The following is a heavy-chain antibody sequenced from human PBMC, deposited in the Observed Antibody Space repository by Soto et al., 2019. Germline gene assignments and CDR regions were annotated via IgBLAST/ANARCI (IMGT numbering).Heavy chain of an antibody. CDR1: GFTFDDYA. CDR3: AKGVPLIAAAGMDY. Sequence: EVQLVESGGGLVQPGRSLRLSCAASGFTFDDYAMHWVRQAPGKGLEWVSGISWNSGSIGYADSVKGRFTISRDNSKNTLYLQMNSLRAEDTAVYYCAKGVPLIAAAGMDYWGQGTLVTVSS. J-gene: IGHJ4*02. D-gene: IGHD6-13*01. V-gene: IGHV3-9*01. CDR2: ISWNSGSI.